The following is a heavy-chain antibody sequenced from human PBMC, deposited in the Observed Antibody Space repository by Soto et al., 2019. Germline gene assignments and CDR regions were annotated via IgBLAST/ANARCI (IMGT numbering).Heavy chain of an antibody. D-gene: IGHD6-25*01. CDR2: IYRGGST. CDR3: ARDLGPGYPDY. V-gene: IGHV3-66*01. Sequence: GGSLRLSCAASGFTVSDNYMSWVRQAPGKGLEWVSVIYRGGSTYYADSVKGRFTISRDDSKNTLYLQMNSVRAGDTAVYYCARDLGPGYPDYWGQGTLVTVSS. J-gene: IGHJ4*02. CDR1: GFTVSDNY.